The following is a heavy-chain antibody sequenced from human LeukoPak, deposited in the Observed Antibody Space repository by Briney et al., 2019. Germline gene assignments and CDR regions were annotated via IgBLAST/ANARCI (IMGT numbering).Heavy chain of an antibody. D-gene: IGHD3-22*01. V-gene: IGHV4-59*07. J-gene: IGHJ4*02. Sequence: SDALSLTCTVSGGSMNSYYWSCIRQPTGKGLEWIRHIFHSGNTNDNPSLKSRVTISVDPSKNQFSLRLRSVTAADTAVYYCARTYYDSWGYYEVTYWGQGTLVTVLS. CDR1: GGSMNSYY. CDR3: ARTYYDSWGYYEVTY. CDR2: IFHSGNT.